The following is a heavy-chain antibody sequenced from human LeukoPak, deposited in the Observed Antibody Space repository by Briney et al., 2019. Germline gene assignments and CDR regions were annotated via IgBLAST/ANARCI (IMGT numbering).Heavy chain of an antibody. V-gene: IGHV3-21*01. J-gene: IGHJ4*02. Sequence: GGSLRLSCAASGFTFSSYSMNWVRQAPGKGLEWVSSISSSSSYIYYADSVKGRFTISRDNSKNTLYLQMNSLRAEDTAVYYCARDNYDILTGYYTHYFDYWGQGTLVTVSS. CDR1: GFTFSSYS. CDR2: ISSSSSYI. D-gene: IGHD3-9*01. CDR3: ARDNYDILTGYYTHYFDY.